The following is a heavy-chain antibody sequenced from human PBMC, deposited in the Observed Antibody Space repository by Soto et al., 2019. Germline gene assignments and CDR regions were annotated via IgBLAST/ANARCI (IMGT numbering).Heavy chain of an antibody. CDR1: GGSLSRGGSY. V-gene: IGHV4-30-4*01. CDR3: VRYCSTTKCPFDS. D-gene: IGHD2-2*01. Sequence: PSETLCLTCTVSGGSLSRGGSYGGWIRQPPGKGLEWIGYIYYSGNTYFNPSLKSRVTLSVDTSKNQFSLNLSSVTAADTAVYYCVRYCSTTKCPFDSWRQGLLVTVSP. J-gene: IGHJ4*02. CDR2: IYYSGNT.